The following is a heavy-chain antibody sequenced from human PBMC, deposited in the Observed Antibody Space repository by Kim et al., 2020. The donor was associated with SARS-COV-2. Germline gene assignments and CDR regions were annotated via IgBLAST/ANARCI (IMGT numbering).Heavy chain of an antibody. J-gene: IGHJ4*02. D-gene: IGHD3-16*01. V-gene: IGHV3-30-3*01. CDR3: ARGDDQYYFDY. Sequence: GGSLRLSCAASGFTFSSYAMHWVRQAPGKGLEWVAVISYDGSNKYYADSVKGRFTISRDNSKNTLYLQMNSLRAEDTAVYYCARGDDQYYFDYWGQGTLVTVSS. CDR2: ISYDGSNK. CDR1: GFTFSSYA.